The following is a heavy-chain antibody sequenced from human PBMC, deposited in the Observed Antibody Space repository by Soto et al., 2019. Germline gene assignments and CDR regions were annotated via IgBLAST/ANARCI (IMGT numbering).Heavy chain of an antibody. CDR1: GYTFTIYA. CDR2: INAANGNT. J-gene: IGHJ4*02. D-gene: IGHD3-22*01. Sequence: GASVKVSCKASGYTFTIYAIHWVRQAPGQRLEWMGWINAANGNTKYSQKFQGRVTITRDTSASTVYMELSSLRSEDTAVYYCARDYDSEFGIDYRGQGTLVTVSS. CDR3: ARDYDSEFGIDY. V-gene: IGHV1-3*01.